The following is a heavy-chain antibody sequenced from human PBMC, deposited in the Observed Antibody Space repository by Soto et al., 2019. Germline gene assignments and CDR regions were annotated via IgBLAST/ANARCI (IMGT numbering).Heavy chain of an antibody. D-gene: IGHD3-22*01. V-gene: IGHV5-51*01. CDR3: ARPLVITTSGPYYFDY. J-gene: IGHJ4*02. Sequence: GESLKISCKGSGYSFTSYWIGWVRQMPGKGLEWMGIIYPGDSDTRYSPSFQGQVTISADKSISTAYLQWSSLKASDTAMYYCARPLVITTSGPYYFDYWGQGTLVTVSS. CDR2: IYPGDSDT. CDR1: GYSFTSYW.